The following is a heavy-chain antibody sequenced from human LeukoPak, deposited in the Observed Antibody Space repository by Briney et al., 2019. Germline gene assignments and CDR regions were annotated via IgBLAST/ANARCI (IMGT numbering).Heavy chain of an antibody. CDR3: ARVSPLWRRIAAAGSPFFDY. V-gene: IGHV1-2*02. D-gene: IGHD6-13*01. CDR1: GYTFTGYY. CDR2: INPNSGGT. Sequence: ASVKVSCKASGYTFTGYYMHWVRQAPGQGLEWMGWINPNSGGTNYAQKFQGRVTMIRDTPISTAYMELSRLRSDDTAVYYCARVSPLWRRIAAAGSPFFDYWGQGTLVTVSS. J-gene: IGHJ4*02.